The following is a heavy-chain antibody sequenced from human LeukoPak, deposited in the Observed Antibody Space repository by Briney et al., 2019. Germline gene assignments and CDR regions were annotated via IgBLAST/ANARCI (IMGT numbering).Heavy chain of an antibody. CDR1: GFTFSSYE. J-gene: IGHJ3*02. CDR2: ISSSGSTI. CDR3: ARDRAGVAFDI. V-gene: IGHV3-48*03. Sequence: PGGSLRLSCAASGFTFSSYEMNWVRQAPGKGLEWVSYISSSGSTIYYADSVKGRFTISRDNAKNSLYLQMNSLRAEDTAVYYCARDRAGVAFDIWGQGTMVTVSS.